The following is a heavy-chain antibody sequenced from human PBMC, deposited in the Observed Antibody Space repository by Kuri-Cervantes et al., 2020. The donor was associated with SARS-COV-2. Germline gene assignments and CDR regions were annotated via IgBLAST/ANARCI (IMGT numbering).Heavy chain of an antibody. Sequence: ASVKVSCKVSGYTLTELSMHWVRQAPGKGLEWMGGFDPEDGETIYAQKFQGRVTMTEDTSTDTAYMELSSLRSEDTAVYYCATLDQLGNYYYYYYYMDVWGKGTTVTVSS. CDR2: FDPEDGET. CDR3: ATLDQLGNYYYYYYYMDV. D-gene: IGHD6-6*01. CDR1: GYTLTELS. J-gene: IGHJ6*03. V-gene: IGHV1-24*01.